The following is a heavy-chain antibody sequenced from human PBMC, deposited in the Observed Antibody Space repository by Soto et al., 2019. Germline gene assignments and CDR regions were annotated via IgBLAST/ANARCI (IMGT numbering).Heavy chain of an antibody. CDR1: GGSIGLYGYS. CDR2: IHYSGST. V-gene: IGHV4-30-2*01. J-gene: IGHJ4*02. CDR3: ARTVETATLFYFDY. D-gene: IGHD5-18*01. Sequence: SETLSLTCAVSGGSIGLYGYSWSWIRQPPGMGLEWFGYIHYSGSTFYNPSLKSRVTMSVDRSKNQFSLRLSSVTAADTAVYYCARTVETATLFYFDYWGQGTLVTVSS.